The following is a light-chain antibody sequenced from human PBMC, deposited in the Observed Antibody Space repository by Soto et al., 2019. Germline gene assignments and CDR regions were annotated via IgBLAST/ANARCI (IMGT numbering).Light chain of an antibody. V-gene: IGKV3-20*01. CDR2: GAS. Sequence: EIVLTQSPGTLSLSPGERATLSCRASQSVSSFLACHQEKPGRAPRLLISGASIRATGIPDMFSGSGSGTDFILSISGLEPEDFAVYYCEHYGSAPYIFGQGTKLEIK. J-gene: IGKJ2*01. CDR1: QSVSSF. CDR3: EHYGSAPYI.